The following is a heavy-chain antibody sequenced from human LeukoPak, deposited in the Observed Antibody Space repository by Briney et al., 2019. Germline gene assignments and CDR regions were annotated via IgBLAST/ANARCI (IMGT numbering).Heavy chain of an antibody. D-gene: IGHD2-2*01. Sequence: SETLSLTCAVSGYSISSGYYWGWIRQPPGKGLEWIGSIYQSGSAYYNPSLKSQLTISVDTSKNQFSLKLRSVTAADTAVYYCSRHEGYCSSNSCYRGWFDPWGQGTLVIVSS. CDR1: GYSISSGYY. V-gene: IGHV4-38-2*01. CDR2: IYQSGSA. J-gene: IGHJ5*02. CDR3: SRHEGYCSSNSCYRGWFDP.